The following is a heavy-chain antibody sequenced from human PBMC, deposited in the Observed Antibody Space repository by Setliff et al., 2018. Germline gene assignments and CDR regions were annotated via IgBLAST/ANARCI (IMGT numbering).Heavy chain of an antibody. D-gene: IGHD2-21*01. Sequence: ASVKVSCKTSGYPFIEHYVNWVRQAPGQGLEWMGWIRPNGGGTHYAQKFQGRVTMTRDTANSTVYMDLGSLTSDDTAIYYCARGGGSYRAGNSRPTYWFDPWGQGTLVTVSS. V-gene: IGHV1-2*02. J-gene: IGHJ5*02. CDR2: IRPNGGGT. CDR3: ARGGGSYRAGNSRPTYWFDP. CDR1: GYPFIEHY.